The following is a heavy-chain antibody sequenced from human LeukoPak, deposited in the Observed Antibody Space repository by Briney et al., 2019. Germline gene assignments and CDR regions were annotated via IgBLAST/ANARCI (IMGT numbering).Heavy chain of an antibody. D-gene: IGHD3-10*01. CDR3: TTVTIWFGELEFDY. CDR1: GFTFSNAW. J-gene: IGHJ4*02. V-gene: IGHV3-15*01. Sequence: PGGSLRLSCAASGFTFSNAWMSWVRQAPGKGLEWVGRIKSKTDGGTTDYAAPVKGRFTVSRDDSKNTLYLQMNSLKTEDTAVYYCTTVTIWFGELEFDYWGQGTLVTVSS. CDR2: IKSKTDGGTT.